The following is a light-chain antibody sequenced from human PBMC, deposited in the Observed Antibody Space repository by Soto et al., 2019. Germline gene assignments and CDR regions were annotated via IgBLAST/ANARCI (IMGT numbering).Light chain of an antibody. Sequence: EIVLTQSPGTLSLSPGERATLSCRASQTVRNNYLAWYQQKPGQAPRLVIYGASNRATGIPDRFSANGSGTDFTLTISRLEPEDFAVYYCHQYGSSSWTFGQGTKVDIK. CDR3: HQYGSSSWT. J-gene: IGKJ1*01. V-gene: IGKV3-20*01. CDR1: QTVRNNY. CDR2: GAS.